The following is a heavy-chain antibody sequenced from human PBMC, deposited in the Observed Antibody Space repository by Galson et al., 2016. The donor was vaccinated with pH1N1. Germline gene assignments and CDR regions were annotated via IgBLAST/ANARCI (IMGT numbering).Heavy chain of an antibody. CDR2: ISYDGSNK. CDR1: GFTFSSYG. V-gene: IGHV3-30*18. D-gene: IGHD3-22*01. J-gene: IGHJ4*02. Sequence: SLRLSCAASGFTFSSYGMQWVRQAPGKGLEWVAVISYDGSNKYYADSVKGQFTISKDNSKNTLYLQMNSLRAEDTAVYYCAKGIYYYDSSGYSLEYWGQGTLVTVSS. CDR3: AKGIYYYDSSGYSLEY.